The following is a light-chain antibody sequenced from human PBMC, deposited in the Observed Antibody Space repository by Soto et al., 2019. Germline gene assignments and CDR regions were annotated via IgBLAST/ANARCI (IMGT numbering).Light chain of an antibody. V-gene: IGLV2-14*01. CDR3: CSFTISSTRV. CDR1: SSDVGGYNY. Sequence: QSALTQPASVSGSPGQSITISCTGTSSDVGGYNYVSWYQQHPGKAPKLMIYEVSNRPSGVSNRFSGSKSGNTASLTISGLQAEDEADYYCCSFTISSTRVFGGGTKLTVL. CDR2: EVS. J-gene: IGLJ3*02.